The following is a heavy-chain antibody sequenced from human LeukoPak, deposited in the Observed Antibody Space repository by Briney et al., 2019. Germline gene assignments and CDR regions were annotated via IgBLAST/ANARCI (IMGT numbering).Heavy chain of an antibody. V-gene: IGHV1-46*01. Sequence: ASVKVSCKASGYTFTSYYMNWVRQAPGQGLEWMGIINPSGGSTSYAQKFQGTVTMTRDTSISTAYLELSNLRSDDTAAYYCVRGYSYGFYFDYWGQGSLVTVSS. D-gene: IGHD5-18*01. CDR3: VRGYSYGFYFDY. J-gene: IGHJ4*02. CDR2: INPSGGST. CDR1: GYTFTSYY.